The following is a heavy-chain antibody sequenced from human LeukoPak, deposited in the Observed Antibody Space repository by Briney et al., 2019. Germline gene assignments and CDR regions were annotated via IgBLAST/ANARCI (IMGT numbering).Heavy chain of an antibody. CDR2: INWNGVST. D-gene: IGHD4-11*01. CDR1: GFTFDDYG. Sequence: PGGSLRLSCAASGFTFDDYGMSWVRQAPGKGLEWVSGINWNGVSTSYVDSVKGRFTISRDNAKNSLYLQMNSLRAEDTALYYCARARSNYVDYHYYYYMDFWGKGTTVTVSS. J-gene: IGHJ6*03. V-gene: IGHV3-20*04. CDR3: ARARSNYVDYHYYYYMDF.